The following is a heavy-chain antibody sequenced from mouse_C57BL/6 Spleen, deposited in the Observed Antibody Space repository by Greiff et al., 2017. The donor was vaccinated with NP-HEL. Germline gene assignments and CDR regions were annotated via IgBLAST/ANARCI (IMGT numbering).Heavy chain of an antibody. D-gene: IGHD3-2*02. CDR2: IHPNSGST. Sequence: QVQLQQPGAELVKPGASVKLSCKASGYTFTSYWMHWVKQRPGQGLEWIGMIHPNSGSTNYNEKFKSKATLTVDKSSSTAYMQLSSLTSEDSAVYYCLTAQATGFDYWGQVTLVTVSA. V-gene: IGHV1-64*01. CDR3: LTAQATGFDY. CDR1: GYTFTSYW. J-gene: IGHJ3*01.